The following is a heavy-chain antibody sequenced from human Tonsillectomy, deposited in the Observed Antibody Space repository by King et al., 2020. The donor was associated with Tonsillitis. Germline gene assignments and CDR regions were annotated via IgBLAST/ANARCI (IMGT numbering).Heavy chain of an antibody. CDR1: GGSISSYY. J-gene: IGHJ6*03. Sequence: QLQESGPGLVKPSETLSLTCTVSGGSISSYYWSWIRQPPGKGLEWIGYIYYSGSTNYTPSLKRRVTISVDTSKNQFSLKLSSVTAADTAVYYCAANMYSSSWEPYYYYYMDVWGKGTTVTVSS. D-gene: IGHD6-13*01. CDR2: IYYSGST. V-gene: IGHV4-59*01. CDR3: AANMYSSSWEPYYYYYMDV.